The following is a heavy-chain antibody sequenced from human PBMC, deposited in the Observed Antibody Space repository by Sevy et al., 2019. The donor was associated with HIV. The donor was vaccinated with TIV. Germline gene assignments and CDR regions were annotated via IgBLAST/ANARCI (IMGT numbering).Heavy chain of an antibody. D-gene: IGHD5-18*01. V-gene: IGHV3-7*01. CDR1: GFTFSSYW. CDR3: VREGVGGYSYSLDC. Sequence: GGSLRLSCAASGFTFSSYWMSWVRPAPGKGLEWVATMKEDGSERNYVDSVKGRFTISRDNAKNALYLQMNSLRAEDTAVYYCVREGVGGYSYSLDCWGQGTLVTVSS. J-gene: IGHJ4*02. CDR2: MKEDGSER.